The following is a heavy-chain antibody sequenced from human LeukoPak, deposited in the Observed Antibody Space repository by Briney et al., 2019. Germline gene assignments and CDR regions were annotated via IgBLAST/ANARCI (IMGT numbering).Heavy chain of an antibody. D-gene: IGHD6-13*01. CDR2: IYYSGST. CDR1: GDSISSGGYY. J-gene: IGHJ5*02. Sequence: SQTLSLTCTVSGDSISSGGYYWNWIRQHPGKGLEWIGYIYYSGSTNYNPSLKSRVTISVDTSKNQFSLKLSSVTAADTAVYYCASHWKGIAAAGTGLAFDPWGQGTLVTVSS. V-gene: IGHV4-61*08. CDR3: ASHWKGIAAAGTGLAFDP.